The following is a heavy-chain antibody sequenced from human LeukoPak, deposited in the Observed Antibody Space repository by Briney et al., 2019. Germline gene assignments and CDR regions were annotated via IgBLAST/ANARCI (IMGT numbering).Heavy chain of an antibody. Sequence: PGGSLRLSCEASGFTFSDPYMCWIRQAPGKGLECLSYISGSGTDINYADSVRGRFTISRDNAKNLLYLQMNDLRVEDTAVYYCARQRSDYGLGPNDYWGQGTLVTVSS. CDR3: ARQRSDYGLGPNDY. CDR1: GFTFSDPY. CDR2: ISGSGTDI. J-gene: IGHJ4*02. D-gene: IGHD4-17*01. V-gene: IGHV3-11*04.